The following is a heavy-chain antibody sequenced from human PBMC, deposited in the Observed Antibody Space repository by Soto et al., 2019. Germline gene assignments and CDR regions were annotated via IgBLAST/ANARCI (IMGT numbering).Heavy chain of an antibody. CDR2: IYFSGDA. CDR1: GGSVRSDRYY. J-gene: IGHJ4*01. Sequence: QVQLQESGPGLVKPSQTLSLTCTVSGGSVRSDRYYWSWIRQRPGKGLEWIGYIYFSGDAYYNPSLTSRVAISVDTSKNQFSLKLNSVTAADTAVYYCASGVIVPTTLVHWGQGALVPVSP. D-gene: IGHD5-12*01. V-gene: IGHV4-31*03. CDR3: ASGVIVPTTLVH.